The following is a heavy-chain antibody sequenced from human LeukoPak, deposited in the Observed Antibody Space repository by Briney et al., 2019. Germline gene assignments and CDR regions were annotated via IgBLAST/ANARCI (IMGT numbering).Heavy chain of an antibody. CDR1: GDSISSGGYY. CDR3: ARDSSGYSKFDY. J-gene: IGHJ4*02. V-gene: IGHV4-31*03. D-gene: IGHD3-22*01. Sequence: SQTLSLTCTVSGDSISSGGYYWSWIRQHPGKGLEWIGYIYYSGRTYYNPPLKSRLTISVDTSKNQFSLKLSSVTAADTAVYYCARDSSGYSKFDYWGQGTLVTVSS. CDR2: IYYSGRT.